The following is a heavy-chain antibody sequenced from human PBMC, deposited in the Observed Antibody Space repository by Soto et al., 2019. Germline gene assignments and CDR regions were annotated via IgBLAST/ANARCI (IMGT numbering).Heavy chain of an antibody. CDR1: GYTFTNYG. CDR2: ISAYNGNT. V-gene: IGHV1-18*01. J-gene: IGHJ1*01. Sequence: GASVKVSCKASGYTFTNYGISWVRQAPGQGLEWMGWISAYNGNTNYAQRLQGRVTMTTDTSTSTAYMELRSLRSDDTAVYYCARDYYYSSGYYPGYEYFQHWGQGTLVTVSS. CDR3: ARDYYYSSGYYPGYEYFQH. D-gene: IGHD3-22*01.